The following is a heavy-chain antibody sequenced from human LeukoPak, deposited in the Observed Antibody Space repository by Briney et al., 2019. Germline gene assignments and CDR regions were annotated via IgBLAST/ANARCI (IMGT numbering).Heavy chain of an antibody. Sequence: PGGSLRLSCAASGFTFSSYWTHWVRQAPGKGLVWVSRINGDGSSTSYADSVKGRFTISRDNAKNTLYLQMNSLRAEDTAVYYCFTIAAGGGQGTLVTVSS. J-gene: IGHJ4*02. V-gene: IGHV3-74*01. CDR1: GFTFSSYW. CDR2: INGDGSST. D-gene: IGHD6-13*01. CDR3: FTIAAG.